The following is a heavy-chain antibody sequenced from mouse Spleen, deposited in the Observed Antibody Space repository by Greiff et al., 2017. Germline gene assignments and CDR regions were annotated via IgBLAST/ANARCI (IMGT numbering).Heavy chain of an antibody. Sequence: PGQGLEWIGEIDPSDSYTNYNQKFKGKATLTVDKSSSTAYMQLSSLTSEDSAVYYCAPGTGPYYFDYWGQGTTLTVSS. CDR2: IDPSDSYT. V-gene: IGHV1-69*02. D-gene: IGHD3-3*01. CDR3: APGTGPYYFDY. J-gene: IGHJ2*01.